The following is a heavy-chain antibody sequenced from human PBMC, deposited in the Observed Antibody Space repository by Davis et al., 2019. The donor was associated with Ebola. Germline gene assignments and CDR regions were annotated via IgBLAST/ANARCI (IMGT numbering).Heavy chain of an antibody. CDR3: AKDRYDYGDFYDAFDI. D-gene: IGHD4-17*01. J-gene: IGHJ3*02. Sequence: GGSLRLSCTVSGFTFSSNAMSWVRQAPGKGLEWVSGISGSGANTYYADPVRGRFTTTRDNSKNTLYLQMNSLRAEDTAVYYCAKDRYDYGDFYDAFDIWGQGTMVTVSS. V-gene: IGHV3-23*01. CDR2: ISGSGANT. CDR1: GFTFSSNA.